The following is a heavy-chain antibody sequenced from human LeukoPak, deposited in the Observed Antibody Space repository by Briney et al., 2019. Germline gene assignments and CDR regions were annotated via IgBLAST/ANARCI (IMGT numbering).Heavy chain of an antibody. J-gene: IGHJ4*02. V-gene: IGHV3-48*02. CDR3: ARRDPFDY. Sequence: GGSLRLSCAASGFTFSSYAMSWVRQAPGKGLEWISFISSDSGTIYYADSVKGRFTISRNNAANSLYLHMNNLRDDDTAVYYCARRDPFDYWGQGTMVTVSS. CDR2: ISSDSGTI. CDR1: GFTFSSYA.